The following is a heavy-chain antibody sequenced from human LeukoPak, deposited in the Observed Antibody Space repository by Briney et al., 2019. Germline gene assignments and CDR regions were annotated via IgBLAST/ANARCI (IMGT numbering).Heavy chain of an antibody. CDR3: ARDPQPLLRYFASNWYFDL. CDR1: GGSLSSYY. CDR2: IYTSGST. J-gene: IGHJ2*01. D-gene: IGHD3-9*01. Sequence: SETLSLTCTVSGGSLSSYYWSWIRQPAGKGLEWIGRIYTSGSTNYNPSLKSRVTMSVDTSKNQFTLKLSSVTAADTAVYYCARDPQPLLRYFASNWYFDLWGRGTLVTVSS. V-gene: IGHV4-4*07.